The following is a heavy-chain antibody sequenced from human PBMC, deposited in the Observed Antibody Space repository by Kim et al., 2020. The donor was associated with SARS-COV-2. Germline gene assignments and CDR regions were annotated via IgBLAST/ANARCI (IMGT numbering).Heavy chain of an antibody. D-gene: IGHD1-26*01. J-gene: IGHJ4*02. Sequence: ASVKVSCKASGYTFTSYAMHWVRQAPGQRLEWMGWINAGNGNTKYSQKFQGRVTITRDTSASTAYMELSSLRSEDTAVYYCARDGEGLLGGSHYAFDYWGQGTLVTVSS. CDR1: GYTFTSYA. CDR3: ARDGEGLLGGSHYAFDY. CDR2: INAGNGNT. V-gene: IGHV1-3*01.